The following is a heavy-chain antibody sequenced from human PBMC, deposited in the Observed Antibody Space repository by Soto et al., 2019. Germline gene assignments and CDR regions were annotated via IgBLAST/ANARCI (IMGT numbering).Heavy chain of an antibody. CDR3: ARASGYCSGGTCFPFDY. CDR1: GGSISFGTYS. D-gene: IGHD2-15*01. CDR2: IYHSGSF. J-gene: IGHJ4*02. Sequence: SETLSLTCDVSGGSISFGTYSWNRIRQPPGKGLEWIGYIYHSGSFYYNPSLKSRVTISMDRSKNQFSLNLHSVTAADTAVYYCARASGYCSGGTCFPFDYWGRGTLVTVSS. V-gene: IGHV4-30-2*01.